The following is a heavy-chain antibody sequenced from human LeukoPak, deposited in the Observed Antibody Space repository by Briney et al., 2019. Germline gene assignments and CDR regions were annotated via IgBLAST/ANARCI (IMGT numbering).Heavy chain of an antibody. V-gene: IGHV3-66*02. CDR1: GFTVSSNY. CDR3: AKLESSSSSSDAFDI. J-gene: IGHJ3*02. CDR2: IYSGGST. Sequence: GGSLRLSCAASGFTVSSNYMSWVCQARGKGLEWVSVIYSGGSTYYADSVKGRFTISRDNSKNTLYLQMNSLRAGDTAVYYCAKLESSSSSSDAFDIWGQGTMVTVSS. D-gene: IGHD6-13*01.